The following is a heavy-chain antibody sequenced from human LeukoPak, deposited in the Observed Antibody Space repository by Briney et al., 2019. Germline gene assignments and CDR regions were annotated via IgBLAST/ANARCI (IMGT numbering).Heavy chain of an antibody. CDR3: ARDGRSGYSGTRYAFDI. V-gene: IGHV3-48*01. CDR2: ISSSSSTM. D-gene: IGHD5-12*01. CDR1: GFTFSSYS. J-gene: IGHJ3*02. Sequence: GGSLRLSCAASGFTFSSYSMNWVRQAPGKGLEWVSYISSSSSTMYYADSVKGRFSISRDNVKKSLYLQMNSLRAEDTAVYYCARDGRSGYSGTRYAFDIWGQGTMVTVSS.